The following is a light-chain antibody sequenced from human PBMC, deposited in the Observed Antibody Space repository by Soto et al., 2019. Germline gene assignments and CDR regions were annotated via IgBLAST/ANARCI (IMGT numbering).Light chain of an antibody. CDR3: SSYTSNTTLV. V-gene: IGLV2-14*01. J-gene: IGLJ1*01. CDR2: EVS. CDR1: SSDVGGYNY. Sequence: QSVLTQPASVSGSPGQSITISCTGTSSDVGGYNYVSWYQQHPGKAPKLMIYEVSNRPSGVSNRFSGSKSGNTASLTISGLQAEDEADYYCSSYTSNTTLVFGTGTQLTVL.